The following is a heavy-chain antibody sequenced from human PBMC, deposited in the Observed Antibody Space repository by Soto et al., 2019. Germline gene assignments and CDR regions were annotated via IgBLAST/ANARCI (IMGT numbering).Heavy chain of an antibody. CDR1: GFTFSSYG. CDR2: IWYDGSNK. D-gene: IGHD3-3*01. Sequence: GGSLRLSCAASGFTFSSYGMHWVRQAPGKGLEWVAVIWYDGSNKYYADSVKGRFTISRDNSKNTLYLQMNSLRAEDTAVYYCARDEYYDFWSGPNYYMDVWGKGTTVTVSS. J-gene: IGHJ6*03. V-gene: IGHV3-33*01. CDR3: ARDEYYDFWSGPNYYMDV.